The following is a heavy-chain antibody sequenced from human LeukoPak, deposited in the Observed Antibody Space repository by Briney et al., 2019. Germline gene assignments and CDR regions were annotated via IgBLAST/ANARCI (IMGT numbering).Heavy chain of an antibody. CDR2: ISSGSSAI. J-gene: IGHJ6*03. CDR1: GFTFTTYS. CDR3: ARRIGFSYYYMDV. D-gene: IGHD2/OR15-2a*01. Sequence: GGSLRLSCEASGFTFTTYSMTWVRQAPGKGLEWVSIISSGSSAIFSADALKGRFTISRDDAKNLLYLDMNSLRAEDTAVYYCARRIGFSYYYMDVWGKGTTVTISS. V-gene: IGHV3-21*01.